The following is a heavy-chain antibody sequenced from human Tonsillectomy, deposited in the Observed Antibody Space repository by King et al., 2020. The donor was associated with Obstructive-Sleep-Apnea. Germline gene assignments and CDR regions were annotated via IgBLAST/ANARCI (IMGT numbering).Heavy chain of an antibody. J-gene: IGHJ5*02. V-gene: IGHV3-30*04. CDR2: ISYDGSNT. CDR1: GFTFSSYV. CDR3: AGGLSVXNSGWPPWFAP. Sequence: VQLVESGGGVVQPGRSLRLSCAASGFTFSSYVMHWVRQAPGNGLEWVAVISYDGSNTYYADSVKGRFTISRDNSKNTLYLQMNSLRAEDTAFYHCAGGLSVXNSGWPPWFAPXGQGNLVTVSS. D-gene: IGHD6-19*01.